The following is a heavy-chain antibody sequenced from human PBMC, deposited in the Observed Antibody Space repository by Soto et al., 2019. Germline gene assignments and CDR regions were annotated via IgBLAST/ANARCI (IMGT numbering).Heavy chain of an antibody. CDR2: IKQDGSDK. CDR1: GFSFSSYW. V-gene: IGHV3-7*01. Sequence: EVQLVESGGDLVHPGGSLRLSCAASGFSFSSYWMSWVRQAPGKGLEWVANIKQDGSDKYYVDSVKGRFTISRDNAKNSLYLQMNSLRAEDTAVYYCARDGSNWNYVTWFDPWGQGTLVTVSS. CDR3: ARDGSNWNYVTWFDP. D-gene: IGHD1-7*01. J-gene: IGHJ5*02.